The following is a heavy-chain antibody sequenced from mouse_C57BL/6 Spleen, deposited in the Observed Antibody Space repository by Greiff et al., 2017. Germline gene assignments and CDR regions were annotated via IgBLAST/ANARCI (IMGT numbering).Heavy chain of an antibody. CDR2: IYPSDSET. CDR1: GYTFTSYW. CDR3: ARGERAGYFDY. V-gene: IGHV1-61*01. Sequence: VQLQQPGAELVRPGSSVKLSCKASGYTFTSYWMDWVKQRPGQGLEWIGNIYPSDSETHYNQKFKDKATLTVDKSSSTAYMQLSSLTSEDSAVYYCARGERAGYFDYWGQGTTLTVSS. J-gene: IGHJ2*01. D-gene: IGHD3-3*01.